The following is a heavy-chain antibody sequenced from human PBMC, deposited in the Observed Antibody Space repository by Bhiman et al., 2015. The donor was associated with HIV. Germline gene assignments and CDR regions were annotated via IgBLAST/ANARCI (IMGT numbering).Heavy chain of an antibody. CDR2: ISSTSTTI. Sequence: EVQLVESGGGLVKPGGSLRLSCAASGFTFSTYNMNWVRQAPGKGLEWVSLISSTSTTIFYADSVKGRFTISRDNAKKSLYLQMSSLRAEDTVVYYCVRGYTYSNRLLGFDYWGQGTLVTVSS. CDR1: GFTFSTYN. J-gene: IGHJ4*02. CDR3: VRGYTYSNRLLGFDY. D-gene: IGHD5-18*01. V-gene: IGHV3-21*01.